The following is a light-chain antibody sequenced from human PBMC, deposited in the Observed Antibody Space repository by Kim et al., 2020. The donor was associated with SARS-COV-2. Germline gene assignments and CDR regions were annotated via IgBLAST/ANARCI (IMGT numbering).Light chain of an antibody. CDR3: SSYAGSNNLVV. V-gene: IGLV2-8*01. J-gene: IGLJ2*01. CDR1: SSYVGGYNS. Sequence: QSVTISGPRTSSYVGGYNSGAWYQQHPGKAPKLMIYEVSKRPSGVPDRFSGSKSGNTASLTVSGLQAEDEADYYCSSYAGSNNLVVFGGGTQLTVL. CDR2: EVS.